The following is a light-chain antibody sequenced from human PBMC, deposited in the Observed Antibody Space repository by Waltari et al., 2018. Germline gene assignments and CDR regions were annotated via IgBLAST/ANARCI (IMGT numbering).Light chain of an antibody. CDR3: LLYMGSGIWV. V-gene: IGLV8-61*01. CDR2: KTS. Sequence: QPVVTPAPSLSVSPGATVTLTCPLCSGSLSATSYPSWSQQSPGQTPRSLVYKTSIRSSGVPDRFSGSILGNKAALVITGAQADDESDYYCLLYMGSGIWVFGGGTKLTVL. CDR1: SGSLSATSY. J-gene: IGLJ3*02.